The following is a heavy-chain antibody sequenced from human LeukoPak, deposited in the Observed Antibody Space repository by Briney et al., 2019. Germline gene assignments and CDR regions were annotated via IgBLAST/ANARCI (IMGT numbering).Heavy chain of an antibody. J-gene: IGHJ4*02. D-gene: IGHD2-15*01. CDR2: IKKTGSET. Sequence: PGGSLRLSCAASKFIFSNYWMSCVRQAPGKGLEGVAYIKKTGSETYYVDSVKGRFTITRDNARNSLFLQMNSLRAEDTAVYYCAREDGYCCGGNCYSYFDSWGQGALVTVSS. V-gene: IGHV3-7*01. CDR1: KFIFSNYW. CDR3: AREDGYCCGGNCYSYFDS.